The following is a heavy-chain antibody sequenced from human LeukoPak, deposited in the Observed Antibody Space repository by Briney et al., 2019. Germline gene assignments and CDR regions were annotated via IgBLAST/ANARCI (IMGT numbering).Heavy chain of an antibody. Sequence: GGSLRLSCAASGFTFSSYSMNWVRQAPGKGLEWVSYISSSSSTIYYADSVKGRFTISRDNSKNTLYLQMNSLRIEDTAVYYCARLPTGDYWGQGTLVTVSS. V-gene: IGHV3-48*01. CDR2: ISSSSSTI. J-gene: IGHJ4*02. CDR1: GFTFSSYS. CDR3: ARLPTGDY. D-gene: IGHD1-1*01.